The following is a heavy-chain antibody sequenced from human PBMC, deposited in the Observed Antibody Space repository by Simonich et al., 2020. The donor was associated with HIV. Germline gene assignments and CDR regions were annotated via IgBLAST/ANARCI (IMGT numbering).Heavy chain of an antibody. CDR3: ARGYSTSWYWFDP. J-gene: IGHJ5*02. V-gene: IGHV4-34*11. CDR2: IYYGGKT. D-gene: IGHD6-13*01. Sequence: QVQLQQWGAGLLKPSETLSLTCAVYGGSFSVYYWSWIRQPPGKGLEWIGYIYYGGKTNYNSSLQSRVTMSLDTSKTQFSLKLSSVTDADTAVYYCARGYSTSWYWFDPWGQGTLVTVSS. CDR1: GGSFSVYY.